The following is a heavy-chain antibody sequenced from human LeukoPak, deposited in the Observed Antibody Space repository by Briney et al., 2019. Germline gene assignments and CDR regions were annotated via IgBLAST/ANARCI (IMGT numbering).Heavy chain of an antibody. V-gene: IGHV3-66*01. CDR3: AGFSHKGV. Sequence: GGSLRLSCAASGFTPSNNYMSWVRQAPGKGLEWVALIYSGGSTYYADFVKGRFTISRDNSKNTLYLQMSSLRAEDTAVYYCAGFSHKGVWGQGTTVTVSS. CDR2: IYSGGST. J-gene: IGHJ6*02. CDR1: GFTPSNNY.